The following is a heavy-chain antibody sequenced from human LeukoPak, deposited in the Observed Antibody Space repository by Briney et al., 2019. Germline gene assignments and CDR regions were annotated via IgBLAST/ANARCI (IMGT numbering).Heavy chain of an antibody. CDR1: GFTFSSYW. CDR2: INSDGSST. D-gene: IGHD6-19*01. J-gene: IGHJ4*02. V-gene: IGHV3-74*01. CDR3: ARYEEVGSGWLRY. Sequence: GGSLRLSCAASGFTFSSYWMHWVRQAPGKGLVWVSRINSDGSSTSYADSVKGRFTISRDNAKNTVYLQMNSLRAEDTAVYYCARYEEVGSGWLRYWGQGTLVTVSS.